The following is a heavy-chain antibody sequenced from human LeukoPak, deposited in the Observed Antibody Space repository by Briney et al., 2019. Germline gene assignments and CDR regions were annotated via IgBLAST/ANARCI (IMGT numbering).Heavy chain of an antibody. J-gene: IGHJ4*02. CDR2: IIPIFGTA. CDR1: GGTFSSYA. Sequence: SVKVSCKASGGTFSSYAISWVRQAPGQGLEWMGGIIPIFGTANYAQKFQGRVTITADESTSTASMELRSLRSDDTAVYYCARDVWFGERNFDYWGQGTLVTVSS. CDR3: ARDVWFGERNFDY. D-gene: IGHD3-10*01. V-gene: IGHV1-69*13.